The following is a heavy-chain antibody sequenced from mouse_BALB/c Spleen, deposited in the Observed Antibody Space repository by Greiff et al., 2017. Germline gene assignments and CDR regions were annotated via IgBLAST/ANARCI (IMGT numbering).Heavy chain of an antibody. D-gene: IGHD1-1*02. CDR2: IYPSDSYT. CDR3: TREGDGGLDY. CDR1: GYTFTSYW. Sequence: QVKLQQPGAELVRPGASVKLSCKASGYTFTSYWINWVKQRPGQGLEWIGNIYPSDSYTNYNQKFKDKATLTVDKTSSTAYMQLSSPTSEDSAVCYCTREGDGGLDYWGQGTTLTVSS. V-gene: IGHV1-69*02. J-gene: IGHJ2*01.